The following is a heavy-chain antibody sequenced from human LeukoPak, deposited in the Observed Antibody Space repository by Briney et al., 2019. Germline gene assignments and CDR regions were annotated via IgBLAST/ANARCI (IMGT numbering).Heavy chain of an antibody. CDR3: ASEIIFGSFDY. CDR2: ISYDGSDK. CDR1: GFTFNNYG. D-gene: IGHD3-3*01. Sequence: GGSLRLSCAASGFTFNNYGMHWVRQAPVKGLEWVAVISYDGSDKYSADSVKGRFTISRDNSKNTLYLQMNSLRAEDTAVYYCASEIIFGSFDYWGQGTLVTVSS. V-gene: IGHV3-30*19. J-gene: IGHJ4*02.